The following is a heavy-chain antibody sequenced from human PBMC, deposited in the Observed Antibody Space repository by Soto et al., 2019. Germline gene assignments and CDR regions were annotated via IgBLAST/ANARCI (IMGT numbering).Heavy chain of an antibody. CDR3: ARDKITGLFDT. V-gene: IGHV4-34*01. CDR2: INHSGST. CDR1: GGSFSGYY. Sequence: QVQLQQWGAGLLKPSETLSLTCAVYGGSFSGYYWTWIRQPPRTGLELIGEINHSGSTNYNPSLKRRVTISVDTSKDEFSLKLSSVTAADSAVYYCARDKITGLFDTWGQGTVVTVSS. D-gene: IGHD2-8*02. J-gene: IGHJ4*02.